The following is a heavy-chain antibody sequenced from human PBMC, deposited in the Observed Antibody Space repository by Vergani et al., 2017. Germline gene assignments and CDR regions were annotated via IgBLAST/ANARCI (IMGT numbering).Heavy chain of an antibody. Sequence: EVQLLESGGGLVQPGGSLRLSCAASGFTFSSYAMSWVRQAPGKGLEWVSAISGSGGSTYYADSVKGRFTISRDNSKNTLYLQMNSLRAEDTAVYYCAKGPRCSSTSCYTAWFDPWGQGTLVNVSS. CDR2: ISGSGGST. CDR3: AKGPRCSSTSCYTAWFDP. J-gene: IGHJ5*02. V-gene: IGHV3-23*01. CDR1: GFTFSSYA. D-gene: IGHD2-2*02.